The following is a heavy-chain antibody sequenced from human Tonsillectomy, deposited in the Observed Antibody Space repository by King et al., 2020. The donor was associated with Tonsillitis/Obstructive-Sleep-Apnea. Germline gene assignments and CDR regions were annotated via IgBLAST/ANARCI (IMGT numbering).Heavy chain of an antibody. V-gene: IGHV4-59*08. J-gene: IGHJ5*02. CDR2: IYYSGST. CDR1: GGSISSYY. Sequence: VQLQESGPGLVKPSETLSLTCTVSGGSISSYYWSWIRQPPGKGLEWIGYIYYSGSTNYNPSLKSRVTISVDTSKNQFSLKLSSVTAADTAVYYCARQDCDFWSGYWAHNWFDPWGQGTLVTVSS. CDR3: ARQDCDFWSGYWAHNWFDP. D-gene: IGHD3-3*01.